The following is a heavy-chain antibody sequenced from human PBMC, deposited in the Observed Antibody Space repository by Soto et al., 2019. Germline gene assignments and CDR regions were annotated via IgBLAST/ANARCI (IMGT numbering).Heavy chain of an antibody. D-gene: IGHD3-22*01. J-gene: IGHJ4*02. CDR3: ARPSWKYYDSSGYYFDY. Sequence: GGSLRLSCAASGFTFSSYGMHWVRQAPGKGLEWVAVIWYDGSNKYYADSVKGRFTISRDNSKNTLYLQMNSLRAEDTAVYYCARPSWKYYDSSGYYFDYWGQGTLVTVSS. V-gene: IGHV3-33*01. CDR2: IWYDGSNK. CDR1: GFTFSSYG.